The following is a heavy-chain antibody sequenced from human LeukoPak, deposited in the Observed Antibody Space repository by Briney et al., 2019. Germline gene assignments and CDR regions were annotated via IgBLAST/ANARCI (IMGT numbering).Heavy chain of an antibody. J-gene: IGHJ5*02. CDR1: GFTFNTYG. CDR3: AKHRLENWFDP. V-gene: IGHV3-30*18. CDR2: ISYDGSQK. D-gene: IGHD1-1*01. Sequence: GGSLRLSCVASGFTFNTYGMHWVRQAPGKGLEWMAMISYDGSQKYHADSVTGRFTISRDNSKNTLYLQMNSLRAEDTAVYYCAKHRLENWFDPWGQGTLVTVSS.